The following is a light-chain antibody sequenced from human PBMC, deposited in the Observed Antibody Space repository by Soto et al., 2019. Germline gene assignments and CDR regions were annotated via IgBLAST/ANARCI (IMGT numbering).Light chain of an antibody. CDR3: QQGSSTTPIP. CDR2: GAS. V-gene: IGKV1-39*01. CDR1: QSIKNY. Sequence: DIQMTQSPSSLSAAIVSRVSITCXSSQSIKNYLNWYQHKPGAAPKLLIFGASNLESGVPSRFSGSGSGTEFTLSISSLQPEDFATYYCQQGSSTTPIPFGQGARLEIK. J-gene: IGKJ5*01.